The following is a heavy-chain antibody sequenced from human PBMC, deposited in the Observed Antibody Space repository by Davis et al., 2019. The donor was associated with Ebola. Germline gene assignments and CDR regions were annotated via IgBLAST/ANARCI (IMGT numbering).Heavy chain of an antibody. V-gene: IGHV3-30-3*01. CDR2: ISYDGSNK. Sequence: PGGSLRLSCAASGFTFSSYAMHWVRQAPGKGLEWVAVISYDGSNKYYADSVKGRFTISRDNSKNTLYLQMNSLRAEDTAVYYCARENYYDKWAYCFDYWGQGTLVTVSS. D-gene: IGHD3-22*01. CDR3: ARENYYDKWAYCFDY. CDR1: GFTFSSYA. J-gene: IGHJ4*02.